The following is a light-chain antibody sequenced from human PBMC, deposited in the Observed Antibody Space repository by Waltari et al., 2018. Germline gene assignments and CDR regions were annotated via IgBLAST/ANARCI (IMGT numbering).Light chain of an antibody. J-gene: IGLJ2*01. Sequence: QSVLTQPPSASGTPGQTVTISCSGSSSNIGTNYVYWYQQLPGTAPKLLSYMNDKRPSGVPDRFSGARSGTSASLAISRRRSEDQANYYCAGWDDSLNGHIVFGGGTKLTVL. CDR2: MND. V-gene: IGLV1-47*01. CDR1: SSNIGTNY. CDR3: AGWDDSLNGHIV.